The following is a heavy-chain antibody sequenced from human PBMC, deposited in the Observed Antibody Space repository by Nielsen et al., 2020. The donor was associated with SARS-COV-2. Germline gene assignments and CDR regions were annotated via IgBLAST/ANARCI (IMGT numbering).Heavy chain of an antibody. Sequence: GESLKISCAASGFTFSSYGMNWVRQAPGKGLEWVSSISSSSSYIYYADSVKGRFTISRDNAKNSLYLQMNSLRAEDTAVYYCARDSGSGSKRFDPWGQGTLVTVSS. CDR3: ARDSGSGSKRFDP. CDR1: GFTFSSYG. D-gene: IGHD3-10*01. CDR2: ISSSSSYI. J-gene: IGHJ5*02. V-gene: IGHV3-21*01.